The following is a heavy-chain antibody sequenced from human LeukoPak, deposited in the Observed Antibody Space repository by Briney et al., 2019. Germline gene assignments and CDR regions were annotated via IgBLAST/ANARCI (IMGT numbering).Heavy chain of an antibody. D-gene: IGHD3-9*01. CDR3: ARERILSDDKSAFDI. CDR1: GFTFSSYA. CDR2: ISYDGSNK. V-gene: IGHV3-30*04. J-gene: IGHJ3*02. Sequence: GRSLRLSCAASGFTFSSYAMHWVRQAPGKGLEWVAVISYDGSNKYYADSVKGRFTISRDNSKNTLYLQMNSLRAEDTAMYYCARERILSDDKSAFDIWGQGTKVTVSS.